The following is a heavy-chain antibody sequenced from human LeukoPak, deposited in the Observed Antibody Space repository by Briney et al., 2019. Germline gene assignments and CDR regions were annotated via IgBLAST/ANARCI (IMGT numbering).Heavy chain of an antibody. CDR3: ARVAVAGTYYYYMDV. Sequence: ASVKVSCKASGGTFSSYAISWVRQAPGQGLEWMGGIIPIFGTANYAQKFQGRVTITADESTSTAYMELSSLRSEDTAVYYCARVAVAGTYYYYMDVWGKGTTVTISS. D-gene: IGHD6-19*01. CDR2: IIPIFGTA. J-gene: IGHJ6*03. CDR1: GGTFSSYA. V-gene: IGHV1-69*13.